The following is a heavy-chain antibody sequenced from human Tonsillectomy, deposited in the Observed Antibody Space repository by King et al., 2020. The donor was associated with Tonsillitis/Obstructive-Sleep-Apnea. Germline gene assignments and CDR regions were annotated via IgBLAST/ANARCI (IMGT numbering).Heavy chain of an antibody. D-gene: IGHD6-25*01. Sequence: LQLQESGPGLVKPSETLSLTCTVSGGSISSISYYWVWIRQPPGKGLEWIGGIYYSGTTYYNPSLKSRATISVDTSKNQFSLKLNSVTAADTALYFCASDPGGDYWGQGTLVTVSS. CDR1: GGSISSISYY. CDR3: ASDPGGDY. V-gene: IGHV4-39*01. J-gene: IGHJ4*02. CDR2: IYYSGTT.